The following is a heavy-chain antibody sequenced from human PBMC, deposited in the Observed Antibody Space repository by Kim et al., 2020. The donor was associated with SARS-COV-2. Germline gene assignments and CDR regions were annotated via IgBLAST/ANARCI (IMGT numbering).Heavy chain of an antibody. CDR1: GYTFTGYY. D-gene: IGHD3-10*01. J-gene: IGHJ3*01. V-gene: IGHV1-2*05. CDR2: INPESGGT. CDR3: ARGSYNDGLDF. Sequence: ASVKVSCKASGYTFTGYYIHWVRQGPGQGLEWMGRINPESGGTNLAQRFQGRVTMTRDTSINTAYMEVTTLTPDDTVVYYCARGSYNDGLDFWGQGTMVT.